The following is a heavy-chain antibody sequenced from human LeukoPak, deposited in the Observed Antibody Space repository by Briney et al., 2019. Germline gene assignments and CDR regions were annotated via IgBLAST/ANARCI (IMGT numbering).Heavy chain of an antibody. CDR3: ARVRNLWFGELPREYYFDY. CDR2: IHYSGST. D-gene: IGHD3-10*01. CDR1: GGSISSYY. V-gene: IGHV4-59*01. J-gene: IGHJ4*02. Sequence: PSETLSLTCTVSGGSISSYYWGWIRQPPGEGLEWIGYIHYSGSTNYNPSLKSRVTISVDTSKNRFSLKLSSVTAADTAVYYCARVRNLWFGELPREYYFDYWGQGTLVTVSS.